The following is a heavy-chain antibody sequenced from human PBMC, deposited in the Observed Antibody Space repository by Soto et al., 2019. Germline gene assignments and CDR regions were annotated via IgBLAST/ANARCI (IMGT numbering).Heavy chain of an antibody. J-gene: IGHJ4*02. V-gene: IGHV1-24*01. CDR3: ATDAFDYGDYVAY. CDR2: FDPEVGET. Sequence: ASVKVSCKVSGYTLTELSMHWVRQAPGKGLEWMGGFDPEVGETIYAQKFQGRVTMTEDTSTDTAYMELSSLRSEDTAVYYCATDAFDYGDYVAYWGQGTLVTVSS. CDR1: GYTLTELS. D-gene: IGHD4-17*01.